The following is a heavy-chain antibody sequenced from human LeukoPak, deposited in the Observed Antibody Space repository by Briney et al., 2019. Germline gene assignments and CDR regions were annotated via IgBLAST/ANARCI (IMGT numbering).Heavy chain of an antibody. J-gene: IGHJ4*01. CDR2: IFYSGST. CDR1: PGSISSYY. V-gene: IGHV4-59*01. Sequence: SETLSLICILSPGSISSYYWSWIRQPAGRGVGWIGYIFYSGSTNYNPSLKSRVTISVDTSKNQFSLKLSSVTAADTAVYYCARRASSGWLFDYWGHGTLVTVSS. D-gene: IGHD6-19*01. CDR3: ARRASSGWLFDY.